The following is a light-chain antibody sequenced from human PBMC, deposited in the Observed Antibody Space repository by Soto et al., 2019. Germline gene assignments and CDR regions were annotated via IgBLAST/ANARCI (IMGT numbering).Light chain of an antibody. CDR1: SSDVGGYNY. CDR3: NSYGGTSTRDV. V-gene: IGLV2-14*01. J-gene: IGLJ1*01. Sequence: QSALTQPASVSGSPGQSITISCTGTSSDVGGYNYVSWYQQHPGKAPKLMIYEVSNRPSGVSIRFSGSKSGNTASLTISGLQAEDEADYFCNSYGGTSTRDVFGSGTKLAVL. CDR2: EVS.